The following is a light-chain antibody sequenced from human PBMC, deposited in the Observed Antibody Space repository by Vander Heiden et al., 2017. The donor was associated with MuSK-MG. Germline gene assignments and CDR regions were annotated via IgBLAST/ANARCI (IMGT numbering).Light chain of an antibody. CDR1: QSLLHSNGYNY. CDR3: RRALPTQHI. V-gene: IGKV2-28*01. J-gene: IGKJ3*01. CDR2: VGS. Sequence: ESVETQSPLALAVTPGEPAPISCRSSQSLLHSNGYNYLDWYLQKPGQSPQLLIYVGSNRASGVPDRFSGSGSGTDFTLKISRVEAEDVGVYSSRRALPTQHIFGHGTNVDIK.